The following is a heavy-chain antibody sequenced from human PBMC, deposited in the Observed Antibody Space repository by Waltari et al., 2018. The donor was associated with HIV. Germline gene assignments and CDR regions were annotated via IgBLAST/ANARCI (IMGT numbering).Heavy chain of an antibody. D-gene: IGHD3-10*01. CDR2: IKFDGDEK. J-gene: IGHJ4*02. V-gene: IGHV3-7*01. CDR1: GFTFDNYW. Sequence: EVRLVESGGGLVQPGGSVRLSWVASGFTFDNYWMSWVRQAPGKGLEWVANIKFDGDEKNYVDSVKGRFTISRDDGKNSLYLQMNSLRAEDTAVYYCTRLNYHFDFWGRGTLVAVSS. CDR3: TRLNYHFDF.